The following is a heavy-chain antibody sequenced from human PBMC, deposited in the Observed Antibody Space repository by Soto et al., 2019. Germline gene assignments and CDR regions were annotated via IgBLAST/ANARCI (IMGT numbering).Heavy chain of an antibody. V-gene: IGHV4-4*02. CDR1: GGSIRSHNW. CDR2: IYHGGAT. D-gene: IGHD1-1*01. J-gene: IGHJ6*02. Sequence: VQLQESGPGLVKPSVTLSLTCAVSGGSIRSHNWWSWVRQTPGKGLEWIGEIYHGGATNYNPSLNSRVTISTNETKNQLSLKLSSVTAADTAVYYCTQQTLSYTLDVWGQGTTVTVSS. CDR3: TQQTLSYTLDV.